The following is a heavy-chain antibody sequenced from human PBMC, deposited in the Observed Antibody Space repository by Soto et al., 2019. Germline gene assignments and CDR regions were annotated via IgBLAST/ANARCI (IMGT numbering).Heavy chain of an antibody. Sequence: SETLSLTCAVYGGSFSGYYWSWIRQPPGKGLEWIGEINHSGSTNYNPSLKSRVTISVDTSKNQFSLKLSSVTAADTAVYYCARVHHCSGGSCYSLYYYYYYMDVWGKGTTVTVSS. CDR2: INHSGST. CDR1: GGSFSGYY. CDR3: ARVHHCSGGSCYSLYYYYYYMDV. J-gene: IGHJ6*03. D-gene: IGHD2-15*01. V-gene: IGHV4-34*01.